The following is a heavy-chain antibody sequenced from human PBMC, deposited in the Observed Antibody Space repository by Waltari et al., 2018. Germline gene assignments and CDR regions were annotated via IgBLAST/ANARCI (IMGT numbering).Heavy chain of an antibody. Sequence: QVQLVQSGPAMKTPGASVRVSCKTFGFKFDDYYIYWVREAPRQGLEWVGRLDQPSAVTKLAHKFQGRVIMTRDTSSMTAFMEVRSLTSDDTAVYYCARDVKAWYGVRSFDGVDVWGQGTTVTVSS. CDR1: GFKFDDYY. CDR3: ARDVKAWYGVRSFDGVDV. CDR2: LDQPSAVT. V-gene: IGHV1-2*06. D-gene: IGHD3-10*01. J-gene: IGHJ6*02.